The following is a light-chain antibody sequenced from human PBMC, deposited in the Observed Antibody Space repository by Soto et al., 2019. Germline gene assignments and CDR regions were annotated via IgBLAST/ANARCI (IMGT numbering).Light chain of an antibody. Sequence: QSALTQPASVSGSPGQSITISCTGTSRDAGGYNYVSWYQQHPGKAPKLMIYDVSNRPSGVSNRFSGSKSGNTASLTISGLQAEDEDDYYCSSYTSSSTLVFGGGTQLTVL. CDR2: DVS. V-gene: IGLV2-14*01. CDR3: SSYTSSSTLV. CDR1: SRDAGGYNY. J-gene: IGLJ2*01.